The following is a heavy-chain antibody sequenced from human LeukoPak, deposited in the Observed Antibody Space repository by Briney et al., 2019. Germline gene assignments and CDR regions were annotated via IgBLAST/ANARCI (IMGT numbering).Heavy chain of an antibody. CDR3: ARGGSSSWYWRGFDY. D-gene: IGHD6-13*01. CDR1: GGSLTNYY. Sequence: PSETLSLTCTVSGGSLTNYYWSWIRQPPGKGLECIGYIYYSGSTNHNPSLKSRVTISVDTSKNQFSLNLSSVTAADTAVYYCARGGSSSWYWRGFDYWGQGTLVTVSS. CDR2: IYYSGST. J-gene: IGHJ4*02. V-gene: IGHV4-59*01.